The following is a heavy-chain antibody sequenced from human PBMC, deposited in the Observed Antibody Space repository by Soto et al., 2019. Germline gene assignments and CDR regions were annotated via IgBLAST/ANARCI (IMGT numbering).Heavy chain of an antibody. CDR3: ARASPLSTVSTYYVYGMDV. J-gene: IGHJ6*02. CDR2: TRNKANSHTT. Sequence: GGSLRLSCAASGFTFSDHYMDWVRQAPGKGLEWVGRTRNKANSHTTEYAASVKGRFTISRDDSKNSLYLQMNSLKTEDTAVYYCARASPLSTVSTYYVYGMDVWGQGTTVTVS. V-gene: IGHV3-72*01. D-gene: IGHD4-17*01. CDR1: GFTFSDHY.